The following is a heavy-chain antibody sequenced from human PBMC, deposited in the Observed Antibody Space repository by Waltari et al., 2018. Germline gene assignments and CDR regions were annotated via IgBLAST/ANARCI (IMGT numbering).Heavy chain of an antibody. Sequence: QLVESGGNLVEHGGALRLSGAASGFAFRNFEMNWVRQAPGKGLEWVSYLSGDESKVFYAESVKGRFTISRDDAKNSLYLHMSSLRDEDTAVYYCAREFSGSFDYMDVWGKGTTVTVSS. CDR2: LSGDESKV. CDR3: AREFSGSFDYMDV. D-gene: IGHD1-26*01. V-gene: IGHV3-48*03. J-gene: IGHJ6*03. CDR1: GFAFRNFE.